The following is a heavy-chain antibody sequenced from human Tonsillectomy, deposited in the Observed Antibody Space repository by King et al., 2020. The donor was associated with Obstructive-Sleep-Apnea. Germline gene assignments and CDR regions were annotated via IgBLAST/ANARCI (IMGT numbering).Heavy chain of an antibody. CDR2: FYYGGST. D-gene: IGHD3-3*01. CDR3: ARGDDFWNY. J-gene: IGHJ4*02. Sequence: QLQESGPGLVKPSETLSLTCTVSGGSISSYYWSWIRQPPGKGLELIGYFYYGGSTNYNPSLKSRVTISVDTSKKQFSLKLSSVTAAETAVYYCARGDDFWNYWGQGTLVTVSS. V-gene: IGHV4-59*08. CDR1: GGSISSYY.